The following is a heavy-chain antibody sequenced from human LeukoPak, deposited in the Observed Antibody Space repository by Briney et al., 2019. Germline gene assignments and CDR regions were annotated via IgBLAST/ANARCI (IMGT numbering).Heavy chain of an antibody. CDR3: ARVLRYFDWSDY. CDR2: ISPYNHNT. V-gene: IGHV1-18*04. J-gene: IGHJ4*02. Sequence: ASVKVSCKASGYTFTSYGISWVRQAPGQRLEWMGWISPYNHNTKYAQKVQGRVTMTTDTSTSTAYMDLRSLRSDDTAVYYCARVLRYFDWSDYWGQGTLVTVSS. D-gene: IGHD3-9*01. CDR1: GYTFTSYG.